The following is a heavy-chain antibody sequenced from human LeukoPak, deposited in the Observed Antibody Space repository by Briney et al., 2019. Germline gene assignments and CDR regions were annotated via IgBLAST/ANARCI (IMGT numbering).Heavy chain of an antibody. V-gene: IGHV3-30*18. CDR2: ISYDGSNK. Sequence: GGSLRLSCAASGFTFSDYGMVWVRVRQAPGNGLEWVAVISYDGSNKYYADSVKGRFTISRDNSKNTLYLQMNSLRAEDTAVYYCAKVFPSGYGEAYWGQGTLVTVSS. CDR3: AKVFPSGYGEAY. D-gene: IGHD5-12*01. J-gene: IGHJ4*02. CDR1: GFTFSDYG.